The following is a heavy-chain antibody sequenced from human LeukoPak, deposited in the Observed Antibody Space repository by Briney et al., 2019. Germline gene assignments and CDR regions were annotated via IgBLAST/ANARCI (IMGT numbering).Heavy chain of an antibody. V-gene: IGHV3-30*02. Sequence: PGGSLRLSCAASGFTFSSYGMHWVRQAPGKGLEWVAFIRYDGSNKYYADSVKGRFTISRDNSKNTLYRQMNSLRAEDTAVYYCAKDHSSSWYDYFDYWGQGPLATVSS. D-gene: IGHD6-13*01. CDR1: GFTFSSYG. CDR3: AKDHSSSWYDYFDY. J-gene: IGHJ4*02. CDR2: IRYDGSNK.